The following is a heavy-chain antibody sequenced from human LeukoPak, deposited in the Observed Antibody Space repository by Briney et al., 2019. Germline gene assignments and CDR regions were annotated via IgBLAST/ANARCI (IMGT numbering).Heavy chain of an antibody. CDR2: IYTGGST. V-gene: IGHV3-53*01. Sequence: GGSLRLSCAASGFTVSSNYMSWVRQAPGKGLEWVSVIYTGGSTHSADSVKGRFTISRDNSRNTLYLQTNSLRVEDTAVYYCARHSSTTALFHAFDIWGQGTMVTVSS. CDR3: ARHSSTTALFHAFDI. CDR1: GFTVSSNY. D-gene: IGHD2/OR15-2a*01. J-gene: IGHJ3*02.